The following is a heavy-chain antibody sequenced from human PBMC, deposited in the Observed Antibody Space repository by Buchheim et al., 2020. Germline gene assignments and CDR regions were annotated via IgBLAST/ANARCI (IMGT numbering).Heavy chain of an antibody. D-gene: IGHD3-10*01. Sequence: EVQLVESGGGLVQPGGSLRLSCAASGFTFSDHYMDWVRQAPGKGLEWVGRTRNKANSYTTEYAASVKGRFTISRDDSKNSLYLQMNSLKTEDTAVYYCASSLTPFGELTYWGQGTL. J-gene: IGHJ4*02. CDR2: TRNKANSYTT. CDR3: ASSLTPFGELTY. CDR1: GFTFSDHY. V-gene: IGHV3-72*01.